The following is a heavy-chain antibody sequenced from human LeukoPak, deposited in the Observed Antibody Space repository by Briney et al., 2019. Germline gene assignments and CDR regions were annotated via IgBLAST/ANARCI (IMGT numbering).Heavy chain of an antibody. Sequence: ASVKVSCKASGYTFTGYYMHWVRQAPGQGLEWMGWINPNSGGTNYAQKLQGRVTMTTDTSTNTAYMELRSLRSDDTAVYYCARVIAVAAPVDYWGQGTLVTVSS. CDR2: INPNSGGT. CDR3: ARVIAVAAPVDY. D-gene: IGHD6-19*01. CDR1: GYTFTGYY. V-gene: IGHV1-2*02. J-gene: IGHJ4*02.